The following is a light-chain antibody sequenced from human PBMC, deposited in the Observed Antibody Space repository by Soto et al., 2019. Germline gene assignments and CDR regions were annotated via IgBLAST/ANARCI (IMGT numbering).Light chain of an antibody. J-gene: IGLJ1*01. Sequence: QSALTQPASVSVSPGQSITISCTGTSNDVGAHNFVSWYQQHPGKAPKVLIYEVTNRPSGVSNRFSGSKSGNTASLTISGLQAEDEADYYCTAYTNTAARVFGTGTKVTVL. CDR2: EVT. CDR3: TAYTNTAARV. CDR1: SNDVGAHNF. V-gene: IGLV2-14*01.